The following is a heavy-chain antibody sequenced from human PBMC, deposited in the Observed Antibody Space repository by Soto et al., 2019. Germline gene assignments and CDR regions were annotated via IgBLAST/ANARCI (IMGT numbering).Heavy chain of an antibody. CDR3: AKVKGGSGARGDPLDL. Sequence: EVQLVESGGGPVQAGGSLRLSCAASGLTFSNYWMQWVRQGPGKGLVWVAHINSDGITTKYAESVKGRFTISRDDAKNMLYLQMNSLRHDDTAVYYCAKVKGGSGARGDPLDLWGQGILVTVSS. J-gene: IGHJ5*02. CDR2: INSDGITT. D-gene: IGHD2-15*01. CDR1: GLTFSNYW. V-gene: IGHV3-74*03.